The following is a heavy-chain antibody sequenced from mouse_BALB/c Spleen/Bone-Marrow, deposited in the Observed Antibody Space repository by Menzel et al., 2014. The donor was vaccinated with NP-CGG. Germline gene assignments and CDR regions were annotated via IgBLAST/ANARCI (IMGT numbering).Heavy chain of an antibody. Sequence: QVQLQQSGAELVKPGASVKLSCKTSGYTFTNYWIQWVKQRPGQGLGWLGEIFPGIGTTYYNEKFEGKATLTIDTSSSTANMQLSSLTSEDAAVYFCARGGNYVYWGQGTTLTVSS. D-gene: IGHD2-1*01. CDR1: GYTFTNYW. CDR2: IFPGIGTT. J-gene: IGHJ2*01. V-gene: IGHV1S132*01. CDR3: ARGGNYVY.